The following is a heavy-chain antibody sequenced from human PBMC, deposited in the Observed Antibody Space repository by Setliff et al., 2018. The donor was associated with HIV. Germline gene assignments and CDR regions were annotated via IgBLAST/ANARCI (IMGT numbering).Heavy chain of an antibody. J-gene: IGHJ3*02. D-gene: IGHD2-2*03. CDR1: GFAFDTYD. V-gene: IGHV3-23*01. CDR3: AKPTNGFYPRAFDT. CDR2: VHVGGGRT. Sequence: GGSLRLSCAASGFAFDTYDMNWVRQAPGQRPEWVSVVHVGGGRTDYADSVRGRVVISRDDSRNMLYLQMSGLRGDDTAMYYCAKPTNGFYPRAFDTWGPGTMVTVSS.